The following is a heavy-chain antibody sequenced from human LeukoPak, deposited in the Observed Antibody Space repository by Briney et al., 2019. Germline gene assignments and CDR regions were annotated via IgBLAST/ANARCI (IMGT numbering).Heavy chain of an antibody. Sequence: ASVKVSCKASGYTFSSYDINWVRQATGQGLEWMGWMNPNSGSTGYAQKFQGRVTMTRNTPIGTAYMELSSLRSEDTAVYYCARGYSINCSSTSCNHYLNWFDPWGQGTLVTVSS. CDR3: ARGYSINCSSTSCNHYLNWFDP. D-gene: IGHD2-2*01. CDR2: MNPNSGST. V-gene: IGHV1-8*01. CDR1: GYTFSSYD. J-gene: IGHJ5*02.